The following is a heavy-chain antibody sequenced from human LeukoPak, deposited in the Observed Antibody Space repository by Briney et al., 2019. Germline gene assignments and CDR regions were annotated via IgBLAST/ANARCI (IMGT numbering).Heavy chain of an antibody. J-gene: IGHJ5*02. CDR2: INHSGST. CDR3: ARVGSSSWKGFDP. D-gene: IGHD6-13*01. CDR1: GGSFSGYY. Sequence: PSETLPLTCAVYGGSFSGYYWSWIRQPPGKGLEWIGEINHSGSTNYNPSLKSRVTISVDTSKNQFSLKLSSVTAADTAVYYCARVGSSSWKGFDPWGQGTLVTVSS. V-gene: IGHV4-34*01.